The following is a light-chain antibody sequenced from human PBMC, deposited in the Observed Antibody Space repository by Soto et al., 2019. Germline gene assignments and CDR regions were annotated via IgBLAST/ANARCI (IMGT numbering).Light chain of an antibody. Sequence: QAVVTQPPSVSGAPGQRVTISCTGSSSNIGAHYDVHWYQQLPGTAPKLLIYGNSNRPSGVPDRFSGSKSGTSASLAITGLQAEDDADYYCQSYDNSLSVYVFGTGTKLTVL. V-gene: IGLV1-40*01. CDR2: GNS. CDR3: QSYDNSLSVYV. CDR1: SSNIGAHYD. J-gene: IGLJ1*01.